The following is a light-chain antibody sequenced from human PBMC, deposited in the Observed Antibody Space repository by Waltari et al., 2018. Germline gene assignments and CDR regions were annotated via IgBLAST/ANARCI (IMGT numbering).Light chain of an antibody. Sequence: QLVLAQSTSASASLGASVKLSCTVTSGHTTSAIAWHQQQPGKGPRYLMRVNSDGSHIKGDGIPDRFSGSRSGADRYLIISSLQSEDEADYYCQAWGAGVGVFGGGTKLSVL. CDR2: VNSDGSH. V-gene: IGLV4-69*01. CDR3: QAWGAGVGV. CDR1: SGHTTSA. J-gene: IGLJ3*02.